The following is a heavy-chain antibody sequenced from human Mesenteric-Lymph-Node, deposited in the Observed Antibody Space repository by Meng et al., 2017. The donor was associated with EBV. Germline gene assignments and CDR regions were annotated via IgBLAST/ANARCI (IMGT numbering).Heavy chain of an antibody. Sequence: QVQRQQSGPGLVKPSQTLPLTCAISGDSVSSNSASWNWIRQSPSRGLEWLGKTYYRSKYYNDYAVYVRSRISINPDTSKNQFSLQLNSVTPEDTAVYYCARDPSGWYYFDYWGQGTLVTVSS. V-gene: IGHV6-1*02. D-gene: IGHD6-19*01. J-gene: IGHJ4*02. CDR1: GDSVSSNSAS. CDR2: TYYRSKYYN. CDR3: ARDPSGWYYFDY.